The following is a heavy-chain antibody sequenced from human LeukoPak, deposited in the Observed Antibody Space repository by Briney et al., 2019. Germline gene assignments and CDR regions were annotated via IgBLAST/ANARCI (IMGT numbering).Heavy chain of an antibody. CDR1: GGSISSGGYS. CDR2: IYHSGST. J-gene: IGHJ5*02. CDR3: ARGVFTYYDFWSGYQNWFDP. Sequence: PSETLSLTCAVSGGSISSGGYSWSWIRQPPGKGLEWIGYIYHSGSTYYNPSLKSRVTISVDRSKNQFSLKLSSVTAADTAVYYCARGVFTYYDFWSGYQNWFDPWGQGTLVTVSS. D-gene: IGHD3-3*01. V-gene: IGHV4-30-2*01.